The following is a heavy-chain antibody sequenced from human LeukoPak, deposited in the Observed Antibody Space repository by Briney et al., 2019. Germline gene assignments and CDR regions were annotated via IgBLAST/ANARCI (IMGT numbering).Heavy chain of an antibody. V-gene: IGHV3-33*08. CDR2: IWFDKNQ. J-gene: IGHJ6*02. D-gene: IGHD2-8*01. CDR3: ARDRHCVNGVCHSPPGMDV. Sequence: QSGGSLKLSCAASGFTFSGSAMHWVRQAPGKGLEWVADIWFDKNQHFADSVKGRFAISRDNSKNTVYLQINSLRAEDTAVYYCARDRHCVNGVCHSPPGMDVWGQGTTVTVSS. CDR1: GFTFSGSA.